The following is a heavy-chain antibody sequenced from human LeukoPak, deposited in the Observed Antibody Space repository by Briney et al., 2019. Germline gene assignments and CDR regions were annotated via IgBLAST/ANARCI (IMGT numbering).Heavy chain of an antibody. CDR1: GFTFSSYA. Sequence: PGGSLRLSCAASGFTFSSYAMSWVRQAPGKGLEWVSAISGSGGSTYYADSVKGRFTISRDNSKNTLYLQMNSLRAEDTAVYYCASAPGWELLGFEYWGQGTLVTVSS. CDR2: ISGSGGST. J-gene: IGHJ4*02. CDR3: ASAPGWELLGFEY. D-gene: IGHD1-26*01. V-gene: IGHV3-23*01.